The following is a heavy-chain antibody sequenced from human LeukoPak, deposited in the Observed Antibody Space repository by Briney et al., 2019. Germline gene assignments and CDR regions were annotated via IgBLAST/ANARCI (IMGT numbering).Heavy chain of an antibody. V-gene: IGHV4-59*01. CDR2: IYSSGST. CDR1: GGSFSGYY. J-gene: IGHJ4*02. D-gene: IGHD3-10*01. Sequence: SETLPLTCAVYGGSFSGYYWSWIRQPPGKGLEWIGYIYSSGSTNYNPSLKSRLTISVDASKNQFSLKLTSVTAADTAVYYCARAYYYGSGSYGLDYWGQGTLVTVSS. CDR3: ARAYYYGSGSYGLDY.